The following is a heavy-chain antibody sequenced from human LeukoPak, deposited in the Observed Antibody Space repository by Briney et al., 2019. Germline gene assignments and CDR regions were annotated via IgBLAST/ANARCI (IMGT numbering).Heavy chain of an antibody. D-gene: IGHD2-8*01. CDR3: AKDTSIGKYCTNGVCSPFDY. V-gene: IGHV3-23*01. Sequence: GGSLRLSCAGSGFTFSSYAMSWVRQAPGQGLEWVSVISDSGDYTSYADSVRGWFTISRDNSRNTLYLQMISLGPEDTAVYYCAKDTSIGKYCTNGVCSPFDYWGQGTLVTVSS. CDR2: ISDSGDYT. CDR1: GFTFSSYA. J-gene: IGHJ4*02.